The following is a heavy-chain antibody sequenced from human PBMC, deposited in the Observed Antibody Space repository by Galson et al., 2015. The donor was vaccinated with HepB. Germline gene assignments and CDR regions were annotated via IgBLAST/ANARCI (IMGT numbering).Heavy chain of an antibody. CDR3: ARKAETYYYYYYGMDV. CDR1: GGTFSSYA. CDR2: IIPIFGTA. J-gene: IGHJ6*02. V-gene: IGHV1-69*01. Sequence: KVSCKASGGTFSSYAISWVRQAPGQGLEWMGGIIPIFGTANYAQKFQGRVTITADESTSTAYMELSSPRSEDTAVYYCARKAETYYYYYYGMDVWGQGTTVTVSS.